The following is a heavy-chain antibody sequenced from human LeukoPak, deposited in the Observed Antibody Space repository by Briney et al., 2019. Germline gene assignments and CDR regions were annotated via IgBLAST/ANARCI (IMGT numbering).Heavy chain of an antibody. D-gene: IGHD6-19*01. J-gene: IGHJ3*02. V-gene: IGHV4-4*07. CDR3: ARGVGVYIAVAGTSAFDI. CDR1: GGSISSYY. Sequence: SETLSLTCTVSGGSISSYYWSWIRQPAGKGLEWIGRIYTSGSTNYNPSLKSRVTMSVDTSKNQFSLKLSSVTAADTAVYYCARGVGVYIAVAGTSAFDIWGQGTMVTVSS. CDR2: IYTSGST.